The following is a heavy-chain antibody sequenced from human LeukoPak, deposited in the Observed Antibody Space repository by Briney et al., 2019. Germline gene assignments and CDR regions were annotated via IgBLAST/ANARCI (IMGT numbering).Heavy chain of an antibody. D-gene: IGHD4-17*01. CDR1: GYTFTGYY. Sequence: ASVKVSCKASGYTFTGYYIDWVRQAPGQRLEWMGWINPRTGDTHYAQKFQGRVTMTRDTSISTAYMDLSSLRSDDSAVYYCARDLRTYAFDYWGQGTLVTVSS. V-gene: IGHV1-2*02. CDR2: INPRTGDT. CDR3: ARDLRTYAFDY. J-gene: IGHJ4*02.